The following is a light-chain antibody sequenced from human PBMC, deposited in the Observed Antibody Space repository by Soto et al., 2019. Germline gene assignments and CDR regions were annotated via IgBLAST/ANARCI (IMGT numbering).Light chain of an antibody. Sequence: EIVMTQSPATLSVSPGERATLSCWASQSVTSNLAWYQHKPGQAPRLLIFGASTRATGIPARFSGSGSGTEFTLTINSLQSEDYAVYYCQRYNNYVTFGQGTRLEIK. V-gene: IGKV3-15*01. CDR2: GAS. J-gene: IGKJ5*01. CDR1: QSVTSN. CDR3: QRYNNYVT.